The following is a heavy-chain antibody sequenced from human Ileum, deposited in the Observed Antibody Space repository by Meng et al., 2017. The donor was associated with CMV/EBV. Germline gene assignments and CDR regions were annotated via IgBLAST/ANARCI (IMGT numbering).Heavy chain of an antibody. J-gene: IGHJ4*02. CDR3: ARDLSGSRDY. Sequence: EVQRVECGGGLVRPGGSLRLSCEDSGFTFSNYWMHWVRQVPGEGLVWVSRINEDGRITSYADSVKGRFTISRDNARNTLYLQMNSLRADDSAVYYCARDLSGSRDYWGRGTLVTVSS. CDR2: INEDGRIT. D-gene: IGHD1-26*01. CDR1: GFTFSNYW. V-gene: IGHV3-74*01.